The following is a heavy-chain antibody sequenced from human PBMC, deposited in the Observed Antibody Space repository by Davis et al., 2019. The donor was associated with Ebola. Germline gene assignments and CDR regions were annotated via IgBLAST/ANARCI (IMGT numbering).Heavy chain of an antibody. CDR1: GYSFTSYW. CDR2: IYPGDSDT. CDR3: ARQRRAVVNWFDP. V-gene: IGHV5-51*01. J-gene: IGHJ5*02. D-gene: IGHD6-19*01. Sequence: GESPKISCKGSGYSFTSYWNGWVRQMPGKGLEWMGIIYPGDSDTRYSPSFQGQVTISANKSISTAYLQWSSLKASDTAMYYCARQRRAVVNWFDPWGQGTLVTVSS.